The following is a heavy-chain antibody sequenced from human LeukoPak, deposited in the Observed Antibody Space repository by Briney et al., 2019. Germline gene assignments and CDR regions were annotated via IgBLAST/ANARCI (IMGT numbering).Heavy chain of an antibody. CDR2: IKQDGSEK. Sequence: PGGSLRLSCAASGFTFSSYWMSWVRQAPGKGLEWVANIKQDGSEKYYVDSVKGRFTISRDNAKNSLYLQMNSLRAEDTAVYYCARDQRDLWSGYYTGVDYWGQGTLVTVSS. V-gene: IGHV3-7*01. D-gene: IGHD3-3*01. CDR3: ARDQRDLWSGYYTGVDY. CDR1: GFTFSSYW. J-gene: IGHJ4*02.